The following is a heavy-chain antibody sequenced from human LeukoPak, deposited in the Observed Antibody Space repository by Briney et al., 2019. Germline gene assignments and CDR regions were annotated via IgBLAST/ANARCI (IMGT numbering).Heavy chain of an antibody. V-gene: IGHV3-23*01. D-gene: IGHD1-26*01. J-gene: IGHJ4*02. CDR3: ARDSSRWELLMDY. Sequence: PGGSLRLSCAASGFTFSSYAMSWVRQAPGKGLEWVSSISGDGGTTYYADSVKGRFTISRDNSKNTLYLQMNSLRAEDTAVYYCARDSSRWELLMDYWGQGTLVTVSS. CDR1: GFTFSSYA. CDR2: ISGDGGTT.